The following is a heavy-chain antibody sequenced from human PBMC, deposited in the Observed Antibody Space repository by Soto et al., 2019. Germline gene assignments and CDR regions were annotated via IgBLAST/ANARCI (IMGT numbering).Heavy chain of an antibody. D-gene: IGHD3-10*01. CDR3: ARVFHYYGSGTYYTFDY. CDR1: GGSISSGDYY. CDR2: IYYSGST. V-gene: IGHV4-30-4*01. Sequence: SETLSLTCTVSGGSISSGDYYWSWIRQPPGKGLEWIGYIYYSGSTYYNPSLKSRVNISLDTSKNQFSLKLSSVTAADTAVYYCARVFHYYGSGTYYTFDYWGQGTLVTVSS. J-gene: IGHJ4*02.